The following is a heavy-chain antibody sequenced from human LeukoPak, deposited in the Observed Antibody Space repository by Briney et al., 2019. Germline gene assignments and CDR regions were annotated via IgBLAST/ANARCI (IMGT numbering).Heavy chain of an antibody. Sequence: SETLSLTCTVSGGSISSYYWSWIRQPAGKGLEWIGRIYTSGSTNYNPSLKSRVTMSVDTSKNQFSLKLSSVTAADTAVYYCARGHYYDSSGYYTPGDFDYWGQGTLVTVSS. CDR3: ARGHYYDSSGYYTPGDFDY. CDR1: GGSISSYY. J-gene: IGHJ4*02. CDR2: IYTSGST. V-gene: IGHV4-4*07. D-gene: IGHD3-22*01.